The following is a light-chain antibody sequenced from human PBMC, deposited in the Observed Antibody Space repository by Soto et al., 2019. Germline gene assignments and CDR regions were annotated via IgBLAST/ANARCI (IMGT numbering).Light chain of an antibody. J-gene: IGLJ1*01. CDR2: DDS. V-gene: IGLV2-14*01. Sequence: QSALTQPASVSGSPGQSITISCTGTSSDVGGYNYVSWYQQHPGKAPKLMIYDDSNRPSGVSNRFSGSKSGNTASLTISGLQAEDEADYYCSSYTSSGTLGVFGTGTKLTVL. CDR1: SSDVGGYNY. CDR3: SSYTSSGTLGV.